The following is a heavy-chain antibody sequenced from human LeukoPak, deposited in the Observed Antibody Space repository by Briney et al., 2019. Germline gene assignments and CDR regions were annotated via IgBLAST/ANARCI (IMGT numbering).Heavy chain of an antibody. CDR1: GFTLSSYS. D-gene: IGHD4-17*01. CDR2: TDSTGASI. Sequence: TGGSLRLSCVASGFTLSSYSMHWVRQAPGKGLEWVSSTDSTGASIYYADSVKGRFTISRDNAKNSLYLQMDTLRAEDTAVYFCARDPNGDYIGTFDMWGRGTMVSVSS. J-gene: IGHJ3*02. CDR3: ARDPNGDYIGTFDM. V-gene: IGHV3-21*04.